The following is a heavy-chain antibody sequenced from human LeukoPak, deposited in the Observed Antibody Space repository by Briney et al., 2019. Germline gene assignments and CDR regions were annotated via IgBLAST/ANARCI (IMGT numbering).Heavy chain of an antibody. D-gene: IGHD3-16*01. CDR1: GGSISSGPYC. Sequence: SETLSLTCTVSGGSISSGPYCWGWIRQPPGKGLEWIGNIYYGENTYYNPSLKSRVTISVDTSKNQFSLMVRSVTAADTAVYYCGRSAGFVHFDHWGQGTLVTVTS. V-gene: IGHV4-39*07. CDR3: GRSAGFVHFDH. CDR2: IYYGENT. J-gene: IGHJ4*02.